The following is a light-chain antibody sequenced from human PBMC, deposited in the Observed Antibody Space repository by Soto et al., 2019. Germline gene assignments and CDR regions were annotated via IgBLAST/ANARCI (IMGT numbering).Light chain of an antibody. CDR3: QQYYSSPPT. J-gene: IGKJ1*01. Sequence: LLTQSPKSLAVALGWSAAINCKSIHNILYSSDNKNYLSWYQQRPGQPPKLLFYWASTRESGVPDRFSGSGSGTHFTLTITSLQAEDVAVYYCQQYYSSPPTFGQGTKVDI. CDR2: WAS. CDR1: HNILYSSDNKNY. V-gene: IGKV4-1*01.